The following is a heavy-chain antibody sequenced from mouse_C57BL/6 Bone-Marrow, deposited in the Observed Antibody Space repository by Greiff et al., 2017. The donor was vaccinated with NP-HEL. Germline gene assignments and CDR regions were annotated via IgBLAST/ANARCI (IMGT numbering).Heavy chain of an antibody. V-gene: IGHV1-18*01. CDR2: INPNNGGT. J-gene: IGHJ1*03. CDR3: ARCYYGYWYFDV. CDR1: GYTFTDYN. Sequence: VQLQQSGPELVKPGASVKIPCKASGYTFTDYNMDWVKQSHGKSLEWIGDINPNNGGTIYNQKFKGKATLTVDKSSSTAYMELRSLTSEDTAVYYCARCYYGYWYFDVWGTGTTVTVSS. D-gene: IGHD1-1*01.